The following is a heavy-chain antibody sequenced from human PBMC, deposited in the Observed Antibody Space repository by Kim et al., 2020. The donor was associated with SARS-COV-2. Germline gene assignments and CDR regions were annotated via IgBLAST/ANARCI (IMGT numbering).Heavy chain of an antibody. J-gene: IGHJ4*02. CDR3: AKDIGYSSGGFDY. CDR1: GFTFDDYA. CDR2: ISWNSGSI. Sequence: GGSLRLSCSASGFTFDDYAMHWVRQAPWKGLEWVSGISWNSGSIGYADSVKGRFTISRDNAKNSLYLQMNSLRAEDTALYYCAKDIGYSSGGFDYWGQGTLVTGSS. V-gene: IGHV3-9*01. D-gene: IGHD5-18*01.